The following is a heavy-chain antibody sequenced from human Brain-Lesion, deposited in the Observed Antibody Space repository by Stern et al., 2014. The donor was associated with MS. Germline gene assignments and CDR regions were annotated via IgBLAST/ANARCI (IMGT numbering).Heavy chain of an antibody. CDR1: GFPFGSCA. D-gene: IGHD2/OR15-2a*01. J-gene: IGHJ5*02. Sequence: VQLEESGGGVVQPGRPLRLSCVASGFPFGSCAMHWVRQAPGKGLEWVAGVSSDGSDKDYADSVKGRFTISRDNSQNTLYMQMSSLRPEDTAVYYCAKDRQYLTYFFDHWGQGSLVTVSS. V-gene: IGHV3-30*18. CDR3: AKDRQYLTYFFDH. CDR2: VSSDGSDK.